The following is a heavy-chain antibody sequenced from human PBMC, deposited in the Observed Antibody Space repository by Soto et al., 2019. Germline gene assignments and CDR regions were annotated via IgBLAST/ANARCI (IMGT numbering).Heavy chain of an antibody. Sequence: QVQLVESGGGVVQPGRSLRLSCAASGFTFSSYGMHWVRQAPGKGLEWVAVIWYDGSNKYYADSVKGRFTISRDKSKNTLYLQMNSLSAEDTAVYYCARDWYPVGSDPCDYRGQGTLVTVSS. CDR1: GFTFSSYG. D-gene: IGHD2-21*02. J-gene: IGHJ4*02. CDR3: ARDWYPVGSDPCDY. V-gene: IGHV3-33*01. CDR2: IWYDGSNK.